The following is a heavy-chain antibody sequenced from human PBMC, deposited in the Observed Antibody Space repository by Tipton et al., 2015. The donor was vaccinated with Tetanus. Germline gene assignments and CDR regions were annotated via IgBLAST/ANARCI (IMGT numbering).Heavy chain of an antibody. V-gene: IGHV4-34*01. D-gene: IGHD3-16*01. Sequence: TLSLTCTVSGGSFSGYYWSWIRQAPGKGLEWIGEINHSGSTNYNPSLKSRVTMSVDTSKNQFSLRLSSVTTADTALYFCARGGLWRAHYGFELWGRGTLVTVSS. CDR1: GGSFSGYY. CDR2: INHSGST. CDR3: ARGGLWRAHYGFEL. J-gene: IGHJ2*01.